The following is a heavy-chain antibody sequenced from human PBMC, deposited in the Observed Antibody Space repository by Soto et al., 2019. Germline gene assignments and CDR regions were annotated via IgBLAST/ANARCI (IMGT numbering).Heavy chain of an antibody. CDR1: AYTFTSYC. V-gene: IGHV1-18*01. Sequence: ASVNVSCKASAYTFTSYCISWVRQAPGQGLEWMGWISAYNGNTNYAQKLQGRVTMTTDTSTSTAYMELRSLRSDDTAVYYCARDHAYGVFSYWGQGTLVTVSS. D-gene: IGHD4-17*01. J-gene: IGHJ4*02. CDR2: ISAYNGNT. CDR3: ARDHAYGVFSY.